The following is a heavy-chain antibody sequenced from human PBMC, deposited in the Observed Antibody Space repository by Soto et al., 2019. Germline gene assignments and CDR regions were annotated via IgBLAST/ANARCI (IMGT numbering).Heavy chain of an antibody. D-gene: IGHD1-26*01. V-gene: IGHV4-30-2*06. CDR3: AAGWDTVDATTYYWNGLDV. CDR2: IYHFGSI. J-gene: IGHJ6*02. Sequence: QVHLQESGAGLLKPLETLTLTCAVSGASVSGGGYSWYWIRQSPGKALEWIGYIYHFGSIYYTPSIKRRVTISIDRSNIQCALTLNPVTAAVTAVYFSAAGWDTVDATTYYWNGLDVWGLGTTVTVSS. CDR1: GASVSGGGYS.